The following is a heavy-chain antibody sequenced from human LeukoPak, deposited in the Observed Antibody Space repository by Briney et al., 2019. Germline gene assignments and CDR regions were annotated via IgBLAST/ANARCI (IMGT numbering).Heavy chain of an antibody. CDR3: ARLGMGYYFDY. D-gene: IGHD3-16*01. CDR2: IKQDGSEK. Sequence: GGSLRLSCAACGFTFSSYWMSWVRQAPGKGLEWVANIKQDGSEKYYVDSVKGRFTISRDNAKNSLYLQMNSLRAEDTAVYYCARLGMGYYFDYWGQGALVTVSS. CDR1: GFTFSSYW. V-gene: IGHV3-7*01. J-gene: IGHJ4*02.